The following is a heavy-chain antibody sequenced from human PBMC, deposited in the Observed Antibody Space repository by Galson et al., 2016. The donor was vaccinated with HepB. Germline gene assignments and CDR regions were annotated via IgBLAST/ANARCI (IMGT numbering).Heavy chain of an antibody. CDR1: GFRFSSYG. CDR3: AKGKWSWNTCFAY. J-gene: IGHJ4*02. V-gene: IGHV3-23*01. CDR2: ISGSGVT. Sequence: SLRLSCAAAGFRFSSYGMSWVRQAPGKGLEWVSHISGSGVTYYADSVKGRFTISRDDSMNMLYLQMNDLRADDTAVYYCAKGKWSWNTCFAYWGQGALVFVSS. D-gene: IGHD1/OR15-1a*01.